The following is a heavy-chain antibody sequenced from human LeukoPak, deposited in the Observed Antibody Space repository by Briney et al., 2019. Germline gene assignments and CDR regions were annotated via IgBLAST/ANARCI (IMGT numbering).Heavy chain of an antibody. CDR1: GFTFNSYV. Sequence: GGFLRLSCAASGFTFNSYVMSWVRQAPGKGLEWVSAINGGGGNTYYADSVKGRFTISRDNSKNMVYLQVNSLRADDTAVYYCAKSVVVITFRFDDWGQGALVTVSS. CDR2: INGGGGNT. J-gene: IGHJ4*02. V-gene: IGHV3-23*01. CDR3: AKSVVVITFRFDD. D-gene: IGHD2-15*01.